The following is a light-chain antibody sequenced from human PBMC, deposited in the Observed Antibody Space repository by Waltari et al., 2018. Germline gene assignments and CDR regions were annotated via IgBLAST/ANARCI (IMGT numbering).Light chain of an antibody. J-gene: IGKJ1*01. CDR2: KAS. CDR3: QQYNSYGT. V-gene: IGKV1-5*03. CDR1: PSISSW. Sequence: IQLTQSPSTLSASVGDRVTITCRASPSISSWLAWYQQKPGKAPKLLIYKASSLESGVPSRFSGSGSGTEFTLTISSLQPDDFATYYCQQYNSYGTFGQGTKVEIK.